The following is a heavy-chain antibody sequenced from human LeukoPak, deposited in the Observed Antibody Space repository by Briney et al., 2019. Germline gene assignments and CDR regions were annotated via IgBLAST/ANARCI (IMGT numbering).Heavy chain of an antibody. CDR3: ARSRSESLYYDFWSGYQGNWFDP. J-gene: IGHJ5*02. CDR1: GGSISSYY. Sequence: SETLSLTCTVSGGSISSYYWSWIRQPPGKGLEWIGYIYYSGSTNYNPSLKSRVTISVDTSKNQFSLKLSSVTAADTAVYYCARSRSESLYYDFWSGYQGNWFDPWGQGTLVTVSS. CDR2: IYYSGST. V-gene: IGHV4-59*01. D-gene: IGHD3-3*01.